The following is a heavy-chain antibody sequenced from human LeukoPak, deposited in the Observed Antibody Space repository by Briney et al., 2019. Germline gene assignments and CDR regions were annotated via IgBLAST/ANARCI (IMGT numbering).Heavy chain of an antibody. J-gene: IGHJ4*02. CDR2: INHSGST. Sequence: RTSETLSLTCAVYGGSFSGYYWSWIRQPPGKGLEWIGEINHSGSTNYNPSLKSRVTISVDTSKNQFSLKLSSVTAADTAVYYCAKRLVGEVDWGQGTLVTVSS. V-gene: IGHV4-34*01. CDR1: GGSFSGYY. CDR3: AKRLVGEVD. D-gene: IGHD2-8*02.